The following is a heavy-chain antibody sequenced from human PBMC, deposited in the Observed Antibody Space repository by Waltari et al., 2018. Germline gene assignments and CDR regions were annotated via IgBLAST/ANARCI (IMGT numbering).Heavy chain of an antibody. J-gene: IGHJ4*02. V-gene: IGHV3-74*01. CDR2: VNPDGTIT. D-gene: IGHD3-10*01. Sequence: ELQLVESGGGLVPPGGSLSLSCVASGFTFSNFWIHWVRQAPGKGLVWFSRVNPDGTITNYADSVKGRFTISRDNGKNTVYLQMNSLKAEDTGVYYCVRLLDLDYWGQGVLVTVSS. CDR1: GFTFSNFW. CDR3: VRLLDLDY.